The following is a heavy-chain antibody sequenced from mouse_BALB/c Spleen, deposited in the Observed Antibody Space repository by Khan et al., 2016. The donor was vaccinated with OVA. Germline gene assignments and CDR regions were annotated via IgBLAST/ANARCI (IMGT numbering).Heavy chain of an antibody. CDR1: GYSITSDYA. CDR2: ISSSGST. J-gene: IGHJ4*01. CDR3: ARDCSRNTYTMNY. V-gene: IGHV3-2*02. Sequence: EVQLQESGPGLVKPSQSLSLTCTVTGYSITSDYAWNWIRQFPGNKLEWMGYISSSGSTNYNPALKSRISITRDTSKNQFFLQLNSVTTEDTATYDCARDCSRNTYTMNYWGQGTSVTVSS.